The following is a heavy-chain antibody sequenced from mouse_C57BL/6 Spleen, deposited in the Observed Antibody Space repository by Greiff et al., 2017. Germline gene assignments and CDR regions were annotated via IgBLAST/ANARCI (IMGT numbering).Heavy chain of an antibody. CDR1: GYTFSSYA. D-gene: IGHD3-2*02. CDR3: AREDSAGPDY. CDR2: ISAGGSYT. Sequence: EVQLLESGGGLVKPGGSLKLSCAASGYTFSSYAMSWVRQTPGKRLEWVATISAGGSYTDYPDNVKGRVTISRDNAKNNLYLQMSHLTSEDTAMYYCAREDSAGPDYWGQGTTLTVSS. V-gene: IGHV5-4*01. J-gene: IGHJ2*01.